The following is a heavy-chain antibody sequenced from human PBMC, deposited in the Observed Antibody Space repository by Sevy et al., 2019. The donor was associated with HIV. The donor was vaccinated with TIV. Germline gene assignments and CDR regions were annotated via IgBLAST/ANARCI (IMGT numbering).Heavy chain of an antibody. J-gene: IGHJ4*02. CDR3: AGGYPQIFDY. V-gene: IGHV4-34*01. CDR2: INHSGST. CDR1: GGSFSGYY. Sequence: SETLSLTCAVYGGSFSGYYWSWIRQPPGKGLEWIGEINHSGSTNYNPSLKSRVTISVDTSKNQFSLKLSSVTAADTAVYYCAGGYPQIFDYWGQGTLVTVSS.